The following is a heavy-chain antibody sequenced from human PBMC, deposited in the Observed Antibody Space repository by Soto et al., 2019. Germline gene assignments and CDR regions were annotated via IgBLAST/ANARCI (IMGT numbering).Heavy chain of an antibody. Sequence: QVQLVQSGTEVKKPGSSVKVSCTASGGSSTNYALSWVRQAPGQGLEWMGGIIPVFGTPNYSPNFQDRVTITADKSTATVYMELTSLRLEDTAMYFCSISLYISGWVNWYFDLWCRGTLVTVSS. V-gene: IGHV1-69*06. CDR2: IIPVFGTP. CDR3: SISLYISGWVNWYFDL. CDR1: GGSSTNYA. J-gene: IGHJ2*01. D-gene: IGHD6-19*01.